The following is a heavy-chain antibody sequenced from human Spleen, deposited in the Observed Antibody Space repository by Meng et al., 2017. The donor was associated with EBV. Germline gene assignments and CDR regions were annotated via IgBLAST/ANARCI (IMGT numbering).Heavy chain of an antibody. CDR3: ARLVYVDTTMVTAIDY. J-gene: IGHJ4*02. CDR2: MHYTGIT. Sequence: QVHIRVARTRRETLPKTLYLTCTVAGGSVSSGSYYWSWSRQPPGKGLEGIGYMHYTGITHYNPSLKSRVTISVDTSKNQFSLKLSSVTAADTAVYYCARLVYVDTTMVTAIDYWGQGTLVTVSS. D-gene: IGHD5-18*01. CDR1: GGSVSSGSYY. V-gene: IGHV4-61*01.